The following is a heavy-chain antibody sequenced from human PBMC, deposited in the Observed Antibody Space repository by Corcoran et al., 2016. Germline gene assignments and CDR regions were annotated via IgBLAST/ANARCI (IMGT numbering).Heavy chain of an antibody. CDR2: IKSRAAGATT. Sequence: EEHLVESGGALVEPGGSRRLSCSVSGFTVADHWMNWVRQTPEKGLEWVGHIKSRAAGATTEYATPVKGRFTISRDDSRNTLYLQMNGLKTEDTALYYCTRGHYGGWGQGTLVTVSS. CDR3: TRGHYGG. CDR1: GFTVADHW. V-gene: IGHV3-15*02. D-gene: IGHD4-17*01. J-gene: IGHJ4*02.